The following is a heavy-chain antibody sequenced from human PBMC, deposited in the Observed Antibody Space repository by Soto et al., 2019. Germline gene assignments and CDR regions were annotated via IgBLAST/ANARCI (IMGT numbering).Heavy chain of an antibody. CDR3: ARQASKYGPNFDF. CDR2: IYPYDSDT. D-gene: IGHD3-10*01. Sequence: EVQLVQSGAEVKKPGESLKISCKGSGYSFTTYWIGWVRQMPGKGLEWMGIIYPYDSDTRYSPSFQGQVTFSADESITTAYLQWTSLKASDTAMYYCARQASKYGPNFDFWGQGTLVTVSP. J-gene: IGHJ4*02. CDR1: GYSFTTYW. V-gene: IGHV5-51*01.